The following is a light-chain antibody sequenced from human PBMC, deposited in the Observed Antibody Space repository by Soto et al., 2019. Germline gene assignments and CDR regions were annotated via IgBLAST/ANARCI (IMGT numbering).Light chain of an antibody. Sequence: QITQSPSSLSASVGDRVNITCRASQCIYIYLAWYQQKPGKIAKVLIYAASTLQSGVPSRFSGSGSGTDFTLTISSLQPEDVATYYCQKYNTAPWTFGQGTKVE. CDR1: QCIYIY. V-gene: IGKV1-27*01. CDR2: AAS. CDR3: QKYNTAPWT. J-gene: IGKJ1*01.